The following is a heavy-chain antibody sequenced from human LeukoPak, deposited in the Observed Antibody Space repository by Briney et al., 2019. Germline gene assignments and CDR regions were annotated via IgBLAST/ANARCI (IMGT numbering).Heavy chain of an antibody. D-gene: IGHD6-13*01. J-gene: IGHJ5*02. V-gene: IGHV3-30*04. CDR2: ISYDGTDK. Sequence: PGGSLRLSCAASGFTFSDYAMHWVRQAPGMGLEWVALISYDGTDKYYADSVKGRFTISRDNSKNTLYLQMNSLGAEDTAVYYCAKGSRIAAAGNWFDPWGQGTLVTVSS. CDR3: AKGSRIAAAGNWFDP. CDR1: GFTFSDYA.